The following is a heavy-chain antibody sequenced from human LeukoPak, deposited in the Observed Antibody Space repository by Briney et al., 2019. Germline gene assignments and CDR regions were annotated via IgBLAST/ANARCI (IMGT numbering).Heavy chain of an antibody. CDR2: INQDGTEQ. CDR3: ARVGYCSTTSCYWRAFGC. J-gene: IGHJ4*02. D-gene: IGHD2-2*01. Sequence: GGSLRLSCAASGFTFSSHWMSWVRQAPGKGLEWVANINQDGTEQYYVDSVKGRFTISRDNAKNSLYLQMNSLRAEDTAVYYCARVGYCSTTSCYWRAFGCWGQGTLVTVSS. V-gene: IGHV3-7*01. CDR1: GFTFSSHW.